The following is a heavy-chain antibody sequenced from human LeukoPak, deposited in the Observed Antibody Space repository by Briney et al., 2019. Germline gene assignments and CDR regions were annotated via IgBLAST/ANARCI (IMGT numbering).Heavy chain of an antibody. CDR3: ARDRPVG. V-gene: IGHV3-21*01. J-gene: IGHJ3*01. CDR2: ISSSSSHI. Sequence: GGSLRLSCAASGFTFSSYSMNWVRQAPGKGLEWVSSISSSSSHIYYADSVKGRFTISRDNAKNSLYLQMNSLRAEDTAVYYCARDRPVGWGQGTMVTVSS. D-gene: IGHD6-6*01. CDR1: GFTFSSYS.